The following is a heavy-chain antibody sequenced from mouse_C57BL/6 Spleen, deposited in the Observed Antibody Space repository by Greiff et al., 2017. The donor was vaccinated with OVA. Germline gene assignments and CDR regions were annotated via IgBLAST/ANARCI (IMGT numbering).Heavy chain of an antibody. CDR2: ISYDGSN. CDR3: AREEADGYFSYWYFDV. CDR1: GYSITSGYY. J-gene: IGHJ1*03. V-gene: IGHV3-6*01. D-gene: IGHD2-3*01. Sequence: VQLQQSGPGLVKPSQSLSLTCSVTGYSITSGYYWNWIRQFPGNKLEWMGYISYDGSNNYNPSLKNRISITRDTSKNQFFLKLNSVTTEDTATYYCAREEADGYFSYWYFDVWGTGTTVTVSS.